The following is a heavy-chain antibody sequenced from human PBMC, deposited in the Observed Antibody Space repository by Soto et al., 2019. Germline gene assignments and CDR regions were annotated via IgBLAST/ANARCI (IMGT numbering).Heavy chain of an antibody. CDR2: IYYSGST. V-gene: IGHV4-30-4*01. CDR1: GGSISSGDYY. CDR3: ARGGGYYYYGMDV. D-gene: IGHD3-10*01. Sequence: PSETLSLTCTVSGGSISSGDYYWSWIRQPPGKGLGWIGYIYYSGSTYYNPSLKSRVTISVDTSKNQFSLKLSSVTAADTAVYYCARGGGYYYYGMDVWGQGTTVTVSS. J-gene: IGHJ6*02.